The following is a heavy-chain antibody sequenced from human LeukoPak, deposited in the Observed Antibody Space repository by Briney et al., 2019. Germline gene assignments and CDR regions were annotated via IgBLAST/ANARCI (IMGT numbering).Heavy chain of an antibody. V-gene: IGHV4-4*02. CDR3: ARNHGVPGNPLDY. D-gene: IGHD1-14*01. J-gene: IGHJ4*02. Sequence: PSGTLSLTCAVSGGSISSSNWWSWVRQPPGKGLEWIGEIYHSGSTNYNPSLKSRVTISVDKSKNQFSLKLSSVTAADTAVYYCARNHGVPGNPLDYWGQGTLVTVPS. CDR1: GGSISSSNW. CDR2: IYHSGST.